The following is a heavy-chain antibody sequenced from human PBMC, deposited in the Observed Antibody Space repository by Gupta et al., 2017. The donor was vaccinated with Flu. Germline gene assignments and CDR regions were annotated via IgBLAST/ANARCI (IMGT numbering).Heavy chain of an antibody. CDR2: ISSSGSLI. CDR3: ASSQGGFDY. Sequence: MNWVRQAPGKGLEWVSYISSSGSLIYYADSVKGRFTISRDNAKNSLYLQMNSLRAEDTAVYYCASSQGGFDYWGQGTLVTVSS. D-gene: IGHD3-16*01. V-gene: IGHV3-48*03. J-gene: IGHJ4*02.